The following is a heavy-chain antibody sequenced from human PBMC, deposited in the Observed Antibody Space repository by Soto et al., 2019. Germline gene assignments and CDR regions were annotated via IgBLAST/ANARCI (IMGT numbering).Heavy chain of an antibody. CDR2: ISYDGSNK. Sequence: QVQLVESGGGVVQPGRSLRLSCAASGFTFSSYGMHWVRQAPGKGLEWVAVISYDGSNKYYADSVKGRFTISRDNSKNTLYLQMNSLRAEDTAVYYCAKAGCSGGYTSPINWGQGTLGTVSS. J-gene: IGHJ4*02. CDR3: AKAGCSGGYTSPIN. CDR1: GFTFSSYG. D-gene: IGHD2-15*01. V-gene: IGHV3-30*18.